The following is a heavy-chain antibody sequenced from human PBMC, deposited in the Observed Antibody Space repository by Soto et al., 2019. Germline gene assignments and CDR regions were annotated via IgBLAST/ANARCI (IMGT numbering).Heavy chain of an antibody. CDR2: IKSKTDGGTT. CDR3: TTETWHTVAFDI. Sequence: EVQLVESGGGLVKPGGSLRLSCAASGFTFSNAWMSWVRQAPGKGLEWVGRIKSKTDGGTTDYAAPVKGRFTISRDDSKNTLYLQMNSLKTEDTAVYYCTTETWHTVAFDIWGQGTMVTVSS. D-gene: IGHD4-17*01. V-gene: IGHV3-15*01. CDR1: GFTFSNAW. J-gene: IGHJ3*02.